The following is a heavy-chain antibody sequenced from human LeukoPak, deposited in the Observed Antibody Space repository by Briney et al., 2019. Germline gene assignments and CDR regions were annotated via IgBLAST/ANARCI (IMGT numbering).Heavy chain of an antibody. CDR1: GYTFTGYY. CDR2: INPNSGGT. Sequence: GASVKVSCKASGYTFTGYYMHWVRQAPGQGLEWMGWINPNSGGTNYAQKFQGRVTMTRDTSISTAYMELSRLRSDDTAVYYCARDVRTVTTSFSPARDNWFDPWGQGTLVTVSS. V-gene: IGHV1-2*02. D-gene: IGHD4-17*01. J-gene: IGHJ5*02. CDR3: ARDVRTVTTSFSPARDNWFDP.